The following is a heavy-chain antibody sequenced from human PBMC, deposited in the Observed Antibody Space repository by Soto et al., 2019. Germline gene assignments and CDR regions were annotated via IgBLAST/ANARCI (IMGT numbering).Heavy chain of an antibody. D-gene: IGHD3-16*01. CDR2: INGYTGNT. CDR1: GGTFTSYG. J-gene: IGHJ6*02. V-gene: IGHV1-18*01. Sequence: ASVKVSCKASGGTFTSYGLSWVRQAPGQGLEWMGWINGYTGNTNYAQKFQGRVTMTTDTSTNTAYLDLWTLISDDTAVYYCARSWVTGKGGIDVWGQGTTVTVSS. CDR3: ARSWVTGKGGIDV.